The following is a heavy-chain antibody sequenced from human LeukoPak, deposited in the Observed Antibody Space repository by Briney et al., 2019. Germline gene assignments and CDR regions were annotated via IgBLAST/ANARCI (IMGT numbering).Heavy chain of an antibody. J-gene: IGHJ5*02. D-gene: IGHD2-2*01. CDR1: GGSISCGDYY. CDR2: IYYSGST. CDR3: ARAGDIVVVPALNWFDP. Sequence: SQTLSLTCTVSGGSISCGDYYWSWIRQPPGKGLEWIGYIYYSGSTYYNPSLKSRVTISVDTSKNQFSLKLSSVTAADTAVYYCARAGDIVVVPALNWFDPWGQGTLVTVSS. V-gene: IGHV4-30-4*08.